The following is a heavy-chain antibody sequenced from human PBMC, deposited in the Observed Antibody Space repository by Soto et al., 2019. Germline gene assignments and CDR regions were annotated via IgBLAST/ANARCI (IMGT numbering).Heavy chain of an antibody. J-gene: IGHJ4*02. V-gene: IGHV4-30-4*01. CDR1: SGSISSGDYY. CDR3: ARAGVGANPLDY. Sequence: QVQLQESGPGLVKPSQTLSLTCTVSSGSISSGDYYWSWIRQPPGNGLEWIGYIYYIGSTYSTPSLKSRVTIAVDTSKNQFSLKLSSVTAADTAVYYCARAGVGANPLDYWGQGTLVTVSS. D-gene: IGHD1-26*01. CDR2: IYYIGST.